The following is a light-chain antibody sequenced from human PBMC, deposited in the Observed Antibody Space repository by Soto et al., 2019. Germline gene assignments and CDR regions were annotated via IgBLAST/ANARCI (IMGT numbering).Light chain of an antibody. CDR3: QQYGSIPWT. Sequence: EIVLTQSPGTLSLSPGERATLSCRATESVVSNYLAWYQLKPGQAPRLLIYDASSRATGIPDRFSGSGSGTDFTLTISRLAPEDFAVYYCQQYGSIPWTFGQGTKVEIK. J-gene: IGKJ1*01. CDR1: ESVVSNY. CDR2: DAS. V-gene: IGKV3-20*01.